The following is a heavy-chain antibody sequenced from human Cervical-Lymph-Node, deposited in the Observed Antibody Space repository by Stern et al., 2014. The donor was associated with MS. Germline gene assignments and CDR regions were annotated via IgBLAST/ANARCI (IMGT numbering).Heavy chain of an antibody. CDR1: GFSLSNARMG. CDR3: ARIKWLVPYYYYYGMDV. D-gene: IGHD6-19*01. J-gene: IGHJ6*02. Sequence: QVTLKESGPVLVKPTETLTLTCTVSGFSLSNARMGVSWIRQPPGKALEWLAHTFSNDEKSYSTSLKSRLTISKDTSKSQVVLTMTNMDPVDTATYYCARIKWLVPYYYYYGMDVWGQGTTVTVSS. CDR2: TFSNDEK. V-gene: IGHV2-26*01.